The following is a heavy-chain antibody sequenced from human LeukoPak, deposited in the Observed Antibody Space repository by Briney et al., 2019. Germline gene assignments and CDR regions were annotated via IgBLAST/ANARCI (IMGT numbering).Heavy chain of an antibody. D-gene: IGHD5-24*01. CDR2: FDPEDGRR. V-gene: IGHV1-24*01. CDR3: GGYFEVSTIRADY. J-gene: IGHJ4*02. CDR1: GYSLKDLS. Sequence: GASVKVSCKFYGYSLKDLSIHWVRRAPEKGLEWMGHFDPEDGRRIYAQKFQGRVTMTEDTSTDTAYLEVSRLTSEDTAVYYCGGYFEVSTIRADYWGQGTVVSVSS.